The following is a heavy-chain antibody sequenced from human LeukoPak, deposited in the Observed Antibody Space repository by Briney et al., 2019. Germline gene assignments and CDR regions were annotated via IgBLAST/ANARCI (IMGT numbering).Heavy chain of an antibody. Sequence: ASVKVSYKASGYTFTSYYMHWVRQAPGQGLEWMGIINPSGGSTSYTQKFQGRVTMTRDTSTSTVYMELSSLRSEDTAVYYCARPRVSGSYHTHFDYWGQGTLVTVSS. D-gene: IGHD1-26*01. CDR1: GYTFTSYY. CDR3: ARPRVSGSYHTHFDY. J-gene: IGHJ4*02. CDR2: INPSGGST. V-gene: IGHV1-46*01.